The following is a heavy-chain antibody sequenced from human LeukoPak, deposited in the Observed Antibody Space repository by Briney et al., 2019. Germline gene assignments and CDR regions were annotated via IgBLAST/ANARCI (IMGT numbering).Heavy chain of an antibody. CDR1: GGSFSGHY. D-gene: IGHD3-10*01. V-gene: IGHV4-34*01. CDR2: INHSGST. CDR3: ARLPVTMVRGVIMSYYYYYMDV. Sequence: SETLSLTCAVYGGSFSGHYWSWIRQPPGKGLEWIGEINHSGSTNYNPSPKSRVTISVDTSKNQFSLKLSSVTAADTAVYYCARLPVTMVRGVIMSYYYYYMDVWGKGTTVTVSS. J-gene: IGHJ6*03.